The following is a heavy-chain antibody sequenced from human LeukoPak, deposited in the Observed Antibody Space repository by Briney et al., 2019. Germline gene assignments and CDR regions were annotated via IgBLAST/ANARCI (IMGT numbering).Heavy chain of an antibody. D-gene: IGHD6-13*01. Sequence: GGALKTSRKGSGYSFSRYWIGWVRQMPGKGVEWMGIIYPGDSDTRYSPSFQGQVTISADKSISTAYLQWSSLKTSDTAMDYCARQYIAAAALDYWGQGTLVTVSS. CDR2: IYPGDSDT. CDR3: ARQYIAAAALDY. J-gene: IGHJ4*02. V-gene: IGHV5-51*01. CDR1: GYSFSRYW.